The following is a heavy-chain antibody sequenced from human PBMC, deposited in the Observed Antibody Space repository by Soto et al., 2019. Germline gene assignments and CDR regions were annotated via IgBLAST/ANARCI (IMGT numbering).Heavy chain of an antibody. V-gene: IGHV4-59*01. Sequence: QVQLQESRPGLVKPSETLSLTCNVSGGSINTYYWSWIRQPPGKAPEWIGYIYYSGSTNYNPSLMSRVTISVDTSKIHFSXKLSSVTAADTAVYYCARGRHWLDYWGQGTLVTVSS. CDR2: IYYSGST. CDR3: ARGRHWLDY. D-gene: IGHD6-19*01. CDR1: GGSINTYY. J-gene: IGHJ4*02.